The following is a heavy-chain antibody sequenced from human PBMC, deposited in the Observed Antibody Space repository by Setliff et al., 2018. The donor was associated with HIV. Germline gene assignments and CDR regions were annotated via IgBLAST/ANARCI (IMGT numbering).Heavy chain of an antibody. V-gene: IGHV3-23*01. D-gene: IGHD6-19*01. CDR1: GFTFSSYA. CDR2: ISGSGGST. CDR3: AKDLTAAVAGTPDY. Sequence: HPGGSLRLSCAASGFTFSSYAMSWVRQAPGKGLEWVSAISGSGGSTYYADSVKGRFTISRDNSKNTLYLQMNSLRAEDTAVYYCAKDLTAAVAGTPDYWGQGTLVTVSS. J-gene: IGHJ4*02.